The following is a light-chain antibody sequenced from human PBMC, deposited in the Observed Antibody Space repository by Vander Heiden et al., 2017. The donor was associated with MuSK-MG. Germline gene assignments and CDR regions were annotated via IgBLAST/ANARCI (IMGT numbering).Light chain of an antibody. Sequence: PGERATLSCRASQSVSSSYLAWYQQKPGQAPRLLIYGASSRATGIPDRFSGSGSGTDFTLTISRLEPEDFAVYYCQQDGRSPWTFGQGTKVEIK. CDR2: GAS. CDR3: QQDGRSPWT. CDR1: QSVSSSY. J-gene: IGKJ1*01. V-gene: IGKV3-20*01.